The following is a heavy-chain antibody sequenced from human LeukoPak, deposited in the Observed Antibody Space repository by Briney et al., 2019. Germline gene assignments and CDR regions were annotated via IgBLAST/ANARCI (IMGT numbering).Heavy chain of an antibody. CDR2: INPSGGST. CDR1: GYTFTSYY. J-gene: IGHJ4*02. D-gene: IGHD2-15*01. Sequence: ASVKVSCKASGYTFTSYYMHWVRQAPGQGLEWMGIINPSGGSTNYAQKFQGRVTITADKSTSTAYMELSSLRSEDTAVYYCARSYCSGGSCYNYFDYWGQGTLVTVSS. V-gene: IGHV1-46*01. CDR3: ARSYCSGGSCYNYFDY.